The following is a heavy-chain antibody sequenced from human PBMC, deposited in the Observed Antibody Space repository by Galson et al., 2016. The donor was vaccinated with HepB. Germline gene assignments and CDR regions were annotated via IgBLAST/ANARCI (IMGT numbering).Heavy chain of an antibody. CDR1: GFTFSGSA. V-gene: IGHV3-73*01. Sequence: SLRLSCAASGFTFSGSAMHWVRQASGKGLEWVGRIRSKANSYATAYAASVKGRFTISRDDSKNTAYLRMNSLKTEDTAVYYCTRRGDDSSGYYVYYYYGMDVWGQGTTVTVSS. CDR2: IRSKANSYAT. J-gene: IGHJ6*02. D-gene: IGHD3-22*01. CDR3: TRRGDDSSGYYVYYYYGMDV.